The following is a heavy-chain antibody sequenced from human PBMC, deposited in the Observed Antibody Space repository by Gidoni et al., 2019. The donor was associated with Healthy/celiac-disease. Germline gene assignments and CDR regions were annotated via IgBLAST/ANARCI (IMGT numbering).Heavy chain of an antibody. J-gene: IGHJ4*02. CDR1: GFTFSGSA. CDR2: IRSKANSYAT. Sequence: EVQLVESGGGLVQPGGSLKLSCAASGFTFSGSARHWVSQGSGKGLEWVGLIRSKANSYATAYAASVKGRFTISRDDSKNTAYLQMNRLKTEDTVVYYCIGFTVIPDYWGQGTLVTVSS. D-gene: IGHD4-17*01. CDR3: IGFTVIPDY. V-gene: IGHV3-73*02.